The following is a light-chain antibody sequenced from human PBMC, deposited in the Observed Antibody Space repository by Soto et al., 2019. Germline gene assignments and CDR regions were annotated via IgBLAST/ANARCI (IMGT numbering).Light chain of an antibody. V-gene: IGLV1-40*01. CDR1: SSNIGAGFD. Sequence: QSVLTQPPSVSGAPGQRVTISCSGNSSNIGAGFDVHWYQQLPGAAPKLLIYASTNRPSGVPDRFSGSKSGTSATLVITGLQTGDEADYYCGTWDDRLDGNYVFGTGTKVTVL. CDR2: AST. CDR3: GTWDDRLDGNYV. J-gene: IGLJ1*01.